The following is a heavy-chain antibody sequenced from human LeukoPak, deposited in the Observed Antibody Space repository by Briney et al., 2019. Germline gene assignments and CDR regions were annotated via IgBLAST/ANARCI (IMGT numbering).Heavy chain of an antibody. CDR1: NDSISSGDYY. V-gene: IGHV4-39*07. Sequence: SETLSLTCTVSNDSISSGDYYWNWIRQPPGKGLEWIGSFFYSGSTHYNPSLKSRVTMSVDTSKNQFSLKLSSVTAADTAVYYCARDSGIAARRWFDPWGQGTLVTVSS. D-gene: IGHD6-6*01. CDR2: FFYSGST. J-gene: IGHJ5*02. CDR3: ARDSGIAARRWFDP.